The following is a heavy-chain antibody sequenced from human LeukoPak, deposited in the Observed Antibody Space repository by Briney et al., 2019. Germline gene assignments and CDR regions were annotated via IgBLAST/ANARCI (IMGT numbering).Heavy chain of an antibody. CDR3: SSESEDAFNI. CDR2: IRSRANSYAT. Sequence: GGSLRLSCAASGFIFSASTIHLVRQASGKGLEWIGRIRSRANSYATAYAASVTGRFTISRDDSKNTAYLQLSGLKTEDTAVYYCSSESEDAFNIWGQGTMVIVSS. J-gene: IGHJ3*02. CDR1: GFIFSAST. V-gene: IGHV3-73*01.